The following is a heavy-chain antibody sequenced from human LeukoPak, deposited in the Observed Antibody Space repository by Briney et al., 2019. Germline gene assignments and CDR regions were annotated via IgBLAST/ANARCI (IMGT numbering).Heavy chain of an antibody. CDR1: GYSFTDYY. J-gene: IGHJ5*02. D-gene: IGHD2-21*01. CDR3: ARADRLHGGPYLIGP. CDR2: INPNSGGT. Sequence: ASVKVSCKTSGYSFTDYYMHWVRQAPGQGLEWMGWINPNSGGTSSAQKFQGRVTMTRDTSITTVYMEVSWLTSDDTAIYYCARADRLHGGPYLIGPWGQGTLVAVSS. V-gene: IGHV1-2*02.